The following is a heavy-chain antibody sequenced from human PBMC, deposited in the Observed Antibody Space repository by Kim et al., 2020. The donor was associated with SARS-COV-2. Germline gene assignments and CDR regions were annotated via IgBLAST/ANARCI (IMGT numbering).Heavy chain of an antibody. J-gene: IGHJ6*02. CDR1: GFTFSNAW. Sequence: GGSLRLSCAASGFTFSNAWMSWVRQAPGKGLEWVGRIKSKTDGGTTDYAAPVKGRFTISRDDSKNTLYLQMNSLKTEDTAVYYCTTGLIGAQDGLWFGELLNTREGDVWGQGTTVTVSS. D-gene: IGHD3-10*01. V-gene: IGHV3-15*01. CDR3: TTGLIGAQDGLWFGELLNTREGDV. CDR2: IKSKTDGGTT.